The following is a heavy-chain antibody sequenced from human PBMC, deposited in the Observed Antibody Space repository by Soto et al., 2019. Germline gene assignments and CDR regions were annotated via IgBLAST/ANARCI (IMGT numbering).Heavy chain of an antibody. Sequence: ASVKVSCKASGYTFTSYDIYWVRQATGQGLEWMGWMNPSTGNAGYAQKFQGRVTMTSDTSISTAHMELSSLRSEDTAVYYCARRAETNGWNGFGADKYYFDFWGQGPLVTAPQ. CDR3: ARRAETNGWNGFGADKYYFDF. CDR2: MNPSTGNA. V-gene: IGHV1-8*01. D-gene: IGHD1-1*01. J-gene: IGHJ4*02. CDR1: GYTFTSYD.